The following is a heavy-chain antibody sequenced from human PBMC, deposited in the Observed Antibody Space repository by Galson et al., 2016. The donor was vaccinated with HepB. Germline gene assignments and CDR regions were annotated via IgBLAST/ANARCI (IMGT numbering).Heavy chain of an antibody. CDR3: AGGYYDILTGIFGI. CDR2: INHSGRT. D-gene: IGHD3-9*01. Sequence: SETLSLTCAVYGGSFSGYYWSWIRQPPGKGLEWIGEINHSGRTNYNPSLKRRVTISVDTSKNQFSLKLRSVTAADTALYYCAGGYYDILTGIFGIWGQGTMVTVSA. V-gene: IGHV4-34*01. J-gene: IGHJ3*02. CDR1: GGSFSGYY.